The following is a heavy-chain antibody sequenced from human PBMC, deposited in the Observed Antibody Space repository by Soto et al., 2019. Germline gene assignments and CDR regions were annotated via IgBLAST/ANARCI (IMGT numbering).Heavy chain of an antibody. CDR1: GFPFGAYD. J-gene: IGHJ5*02. CDR3: AKDLYGAGWYNYFDP. Sequence: VGSLRLSCGASGFPFGAYDGSLLRPAPGKGLEWVAMISHDGGIKHYTDSVKGRFTISRDTSNNTVYLQMNSLRPEDTAMYHCAKDLYGAGWYNYFDPWGQGTLVTVSS. D-gene: IGHD6-19*01. V-gene: IGHV3-30*18. CDR2: ISHDGGIK.